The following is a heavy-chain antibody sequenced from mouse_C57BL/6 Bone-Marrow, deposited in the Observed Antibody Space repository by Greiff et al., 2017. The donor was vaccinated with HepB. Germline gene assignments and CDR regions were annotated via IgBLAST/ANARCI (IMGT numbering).Heavy chain of an antibody. V-gene: IGHV1-82*01. Sequence: VQLQQSGPELVKPGASVKISCKASGYAFSSSWMNWVKQRPGKGLEWIGRIYPGDGDTNYNGKFKGKATLTADKSSSTAYMQLSSLTSEDSAVSFCARFYGSSPWFAYWGQGTLVTVSA. D-gene: IGHD1-1*01. CDR2: IYPGDGDT. J-gene: IGHJ3*01. CDR3: ARFYGSSPWFAY. CDR1: GYAFSSSW.